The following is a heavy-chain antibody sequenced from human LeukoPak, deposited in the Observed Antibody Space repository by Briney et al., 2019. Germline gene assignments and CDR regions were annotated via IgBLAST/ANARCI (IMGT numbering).Heavy chain of an antibody. CDR2: IRYDGSNK. CDR3: AKDGPPGSSGYYFLNY. Sequence: GGSLRLSCAASGFTFSSYGMHWVRQAPGKGLEWVAFIRYDGSNKYYADSVKGRFTISRDNSKNTLYLQMNSLRAEDTAVYYCAKDGPPGSSGYYFLNYWGQGTLVTVSS. CDR1: GFTFSSYG. D-gene: IGHD3-22*01. V-gene: IGHV3-30*02. J-gene: IGHJ4*02.